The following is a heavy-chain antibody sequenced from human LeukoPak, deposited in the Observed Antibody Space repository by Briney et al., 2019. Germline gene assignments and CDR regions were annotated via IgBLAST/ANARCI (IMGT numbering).Heavy chain of an antibody. CDR2: IYYSGST. V-gene: IGHV4-59*01. J-gene: IGHJ2*01. D-gene: IGHD1-14*01. CDR3: ARARGIVTGPWYFDL. Sequence: SETLSLTCTVSGGSISSYYWSWIRQPPGKGLEWIGYIYYSGSTNYNPSLKSRVTISVDTSKNQFSLRLSSVTAADTAVYYCARARGIVTGPWYFDLWGRGTLVTVSS. CDR1: GGSISSYY.